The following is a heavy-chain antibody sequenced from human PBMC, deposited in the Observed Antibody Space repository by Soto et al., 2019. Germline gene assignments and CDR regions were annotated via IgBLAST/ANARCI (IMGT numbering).Heavy chain of an antibody. V-gene: IGHV3-9*01. D-gene: IGHD3-3*01. CDR1: GFTFDDYA. CDR2: ISWNSGNI. Sequence: GGSLRLSCAASGFTFDDYAMHWVRQAPGKGLEWVSGISWNSGNIGYADSVKGRFTISRDNAKNSLYLQMNSLRAEDTALYYCAKDKGPHWIFGVVIGGMNVWGQGSTVTVSS. J-gene: IGHJ6*02. CDR3: AKDKGPHWIFGVVIGGMNV.